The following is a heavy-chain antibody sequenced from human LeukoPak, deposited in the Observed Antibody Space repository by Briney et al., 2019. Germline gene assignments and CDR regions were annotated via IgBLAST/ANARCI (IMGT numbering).Heavy chain of an antibody. J-gene: IGHJ4*02. Sequence: GGSLRLSCAASGFTFSSYAMSWVRQAPGKGLEWVSAISGSGGSTYYADSVKGRFTISRDNSKNTLYLQMNSLRAEDTAVCYCAKVVDMVRGPIDYWGQGTLVTVSS. V-gene: IGHV3-23*01. CDR3: AKVVDMVRGPIDY. CDR2: ISGSGGST. D-gene: IGHD3-10*01. CDR1: GFTFSSYA.